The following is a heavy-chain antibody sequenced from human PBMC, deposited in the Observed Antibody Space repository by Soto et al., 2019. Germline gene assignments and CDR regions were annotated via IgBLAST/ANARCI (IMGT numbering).Heavy chain of an antibody. CDR1: GFTFRSYG. Sequence: GGSLRLSCSASGFTFRSYGMHGVRQAPGKGLEWVAVISYDGSNKYYADSVKGRFTISRDNSKNTLYLQMNSLRAEDTAVYYCAKPRRGYSYGYDAFDIWGQGTMVTVSS. V-gene: IGHV3-30*18. CDR2: ISYDGSNK. D-gene: IGHD5-18*01. CDR3: AKPRRGYSYGYDAFDI. J-gene: IGHJ3*02.